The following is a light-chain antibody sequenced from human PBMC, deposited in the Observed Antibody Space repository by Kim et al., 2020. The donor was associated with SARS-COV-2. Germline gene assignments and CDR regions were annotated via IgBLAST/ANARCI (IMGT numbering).Light chain of an antibody. CDR3: QQHGSSPRT. CDR2: GAS. J-gene: IGKJ1*01. V-gene: IGKV3-20*01. CDR1: ESVRNTY. Sequence: SPGERAHRSCGASESVRNTYLAWYQQRPGQAPRLLIYGASSRATGIPDRFSGSGSGTDFTLTINRLEPEDFAVYYCQQHGSSPRTFGQGTKVDIK.